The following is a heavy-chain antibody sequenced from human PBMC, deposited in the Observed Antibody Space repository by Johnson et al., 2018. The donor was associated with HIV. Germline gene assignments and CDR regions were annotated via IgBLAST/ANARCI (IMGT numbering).Heavy chain of an antibody. CDR3: ARGTGTDDAFDI. D-gene: IGHD1-1*01. Sequence: QVTLVESGGGLVKPGGSLRLSCVASGFTFSDYYMSWIRQAPGKGLEWISYISSSDSTIYSADSVQGRFTISRDNAKKSLYLQMNSLRAEDTAVYYCARGTGTDDAFDIWGQGTMVTVSS. J-gene: IGHJ3*02. CDR2: ISSSDSTI. CDR1: GFTFSDYY. V-gene: IGHV3-11*01.